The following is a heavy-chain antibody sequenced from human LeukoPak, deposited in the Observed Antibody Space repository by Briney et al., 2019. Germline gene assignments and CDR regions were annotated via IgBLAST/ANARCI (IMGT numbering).Heavy chain of an antibody. V-gene: IGHV3-23*01. CDR3: AKPRTTGLGWAQFDY. Sequence: GGSLRLSCAASGFTFSSFAMTWVRQAPGKGLEWVSGFDGNGPNTYYADSVKGWWTISRDNSRNTLYLEMNSLRPEDTAIYYCAKPRTTGLGWAQFDYWGQGSLVTVSS. J-gene: IGHJ4*02. D-gene: IGHD2-8*02. CDR1: GFTFSSFA. CDR2: FDGNGPNT.